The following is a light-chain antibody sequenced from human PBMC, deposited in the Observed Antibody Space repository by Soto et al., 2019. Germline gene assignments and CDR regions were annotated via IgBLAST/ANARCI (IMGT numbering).Light chain of an antibody. CDR2: AVS. CDR3: MQSRQLPPT. Sequence: IVTTQTPLSLSVTPGQPASISCKSSQSLLQSDGNTYLYWYLQKPGHPPQLLIYAVSNRFSGVPDRFSGSGAGTDFTLKISRVDAEDVVVYYCMQSRQLPPTFGQGTNVEIK. CDR1: QSLLQSDGNTY. V-gene: IGKV2D-29*01. J-gene: IGKJ1*01.